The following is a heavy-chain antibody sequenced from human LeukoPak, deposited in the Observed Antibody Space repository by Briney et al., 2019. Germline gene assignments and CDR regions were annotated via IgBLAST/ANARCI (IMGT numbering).Heavy chain of an antibody. Sequence: SETLSLTCAVYGGSFTGYYWSWIRQPPGKGLEWIGEINLSGSTNYNPSLKGRVTISVDTSKNQFSLKLDSVTAADTAVYYCARGGIRNRHYYFYMDVWGKGTTVTVSS. D-gene: IGHD1-14*01. J-gene: IGHJ6*03. CDR1: GGSFTGYY. V-gene: IGHV4-34*01. CDR3: ARGGIRNRHYYFYMDV. CDR2: INLSGST.